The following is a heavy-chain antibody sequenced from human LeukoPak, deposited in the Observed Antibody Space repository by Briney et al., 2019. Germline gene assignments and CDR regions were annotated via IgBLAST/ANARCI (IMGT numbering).Heavy chain of an antibody. J-gene: IGHJ3*02. CDR2: ISSNGGST. CDR1: GFTFSSYA. Sequence: PGGSLRLSCSASGFTFSSYAMHWVRQAPGKGLEYVSAISSNGGSTYYADSVKGRFTISRDNSKNTLYLQMSSLRAEDTAVYYCVTRGRYSSGWGAFDIWGQETMVTVSS. CDR3: VTRGRYSSGWGAFDI. V-gene: IGHV3-64D*06. D-gene: IGHD6-19*01.